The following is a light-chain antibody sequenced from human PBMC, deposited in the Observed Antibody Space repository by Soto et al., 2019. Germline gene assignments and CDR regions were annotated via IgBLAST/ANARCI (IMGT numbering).Light chain of an antibody. J-gene: IGKJ1*01. CDR1: QIVGGNK. Sequence: EIVLTQSPGTLSLSPGERAILSCKASQIVGGNKITWYQRKSGQAPMLLIYGASYRPSGIPDRFSGSGSGTDFTLTISRLEPEDFDVYYCQQSGSFPGTFGQGIQVEVK. CDR2: GAS. CDR3: QQSGSFPGT. V-gene: IGKV3-20*01.